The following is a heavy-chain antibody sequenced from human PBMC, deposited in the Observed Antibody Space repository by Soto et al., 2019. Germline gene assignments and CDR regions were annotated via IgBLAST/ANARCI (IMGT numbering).Heavy chain of an antibody. D-gene: IGHD4-4*01. V-gene: IGHV4-59*08. Sequence: SETLSLTCTVSGGSISSYYWSWIRQPPGKGLEWIGYIYYSGSTNYNPSLKSRVTISVDTSKNQFSLKLSSVTAADTAVYYCARLTHGPTVTAYYYYYMDVWGKGTTVTVSS. CDR2: IYYSGST. CDR3: ARLTHGPTVTAYYYYYMDV. CDR1: GGSISSYY. J-gene: IGHJ6*03.